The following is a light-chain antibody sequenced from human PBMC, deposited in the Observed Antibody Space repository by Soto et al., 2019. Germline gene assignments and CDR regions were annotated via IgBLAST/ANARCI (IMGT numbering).Light chain of an antibody. Sequence: EIVLTQSPGTLSLSPGERATLSCRASQSVGSSYLAWYQQKPGQALRLLIYGASSRATGIPDRFSGSGSGTDFSLTICRLEPEDFAVYYWQEYGNSRTFGQGTKVEIK. V-gene: IGKV3-20*01. CDR1: QSVGSSY. J-gene: IGKJ1*01. CDR3: QEYGNSRT. CDR2: GAS.